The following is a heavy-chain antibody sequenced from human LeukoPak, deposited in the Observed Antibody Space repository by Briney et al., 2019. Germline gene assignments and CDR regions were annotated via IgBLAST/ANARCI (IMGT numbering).Heavy chain of an antibody. CDR3: ARETGLYYFDY. D-gene: IGHD1-14*01. V-gene: IGHV4-4*02. J-gene: IGHJ4*02. CDR2: IYHTGSS. Sequence: PSGTLSLTCAVSGGSISSSDWWSWVRQPPGKGLEWIGEIYHTGSSNYNPSLKSRVTISVDTSKNQFSLKLSSVTAADTAVYFCARETGLYYFDYRGQGTLVTVSS. CDR1: GGSISSSDW.